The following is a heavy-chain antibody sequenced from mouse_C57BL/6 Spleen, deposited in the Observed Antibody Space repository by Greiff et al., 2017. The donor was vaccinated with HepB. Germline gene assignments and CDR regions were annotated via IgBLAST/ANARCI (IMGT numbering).Heavy chain of an antibody. J-gene: IGHJ3*01. CDR2: ISYDGSN. D-gene: IGHD2-3*01. CDR1: GYSITSGYY. V-gene: IGHV3-6*01. Sequence: ESGPGLVKPSQSLSLTCSVTGYSITSGYYWNWIRQFPGNKLEWMGYISYDGSNNYNPSLKNRISITRDTAKNQFFLKLNSVTTEDTATYYCARGPDGYYGFAYWGQGTLVTVSA. CDR3: ARGPDGYYGFAY.